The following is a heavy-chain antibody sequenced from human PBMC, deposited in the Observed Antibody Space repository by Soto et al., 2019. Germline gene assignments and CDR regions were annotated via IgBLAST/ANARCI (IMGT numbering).Heavy chain of an antibody. CDR3: ARDIGISGNWFDP. V-gene: IGHV3-11*01. D-gene: IGHD1-20*01. Sequence: PGGSLRLSCAASGFGFSDYYMTWIRQAPGKGLECVSYISGSSTTKYYADSVKGRFTISRDNTKNSLFLHMNSLTTEDTGVYYCARDIGISGNWFDPWGQGTLVTSPQ. CDR1: GFGFSDYY. J-gene: IGHJ5*02. CDR2: ISGSSTTK.